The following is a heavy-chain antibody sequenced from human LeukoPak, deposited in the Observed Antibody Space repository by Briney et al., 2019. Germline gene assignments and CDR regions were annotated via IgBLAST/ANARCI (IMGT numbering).Heavy chain of an antibody. CDR2: IIPIFGTA. CDR3: ARDRGNYDSSDPLDY. D-gene: IGHD3-22*01. V-gene: IGHV1-69*05. Sequence: SVKVSCKASGGTFSSYAISWVRQAPGQGLEWMGGIIPIFGTANYAQKLQGRVTMTTDASTSTAYMELRSLRSDDTAVYYCARDRGNYDSSDPLDYWGQGTLVTVSS. J-gene: IGHJ4*02. CDR1: GGTFSSYA.